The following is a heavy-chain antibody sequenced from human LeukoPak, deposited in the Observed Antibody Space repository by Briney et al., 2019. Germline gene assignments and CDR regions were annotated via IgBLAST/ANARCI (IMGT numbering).Heavy chain of an antibody. J-gene: IGHJ4*02. V-gene: IGHV3-30-3*01. D-gene: IGHD2-8*01. CDR2: ISYDGSNK. CDR3: ARGEWDY. Sequence: PGGSLRLSCAASGFTFSSYAMHWVRQAPGKGLEWVAVISYDGSNKYYAGPVKGRFTISRDNSKNTLYLQMNSLRAEDTAVYYCARGEWDYWGQGTLVTVSS. CDR1: GFTFSSYA.